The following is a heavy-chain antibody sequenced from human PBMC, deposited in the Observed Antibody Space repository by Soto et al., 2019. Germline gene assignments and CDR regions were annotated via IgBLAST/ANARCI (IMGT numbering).Heavy chain of an antibody. J-gene: IGHJ4*02. Sequence: GSLRLSCTASGFTVSSNYMSWVRQAPGKGLEWVSVIYSGGSTHYADSVKGRFTISRDNSRNTLYLQMDRLTADDTAVYYCARGYSSSSEIEYWGQGTLVTVSS. V-gene: IGHV3-53*01. D-gene: IGHD6-6*01. CDR3: ARGYSSSSEIEY. CDR1: GFTVSSNY. CDR2: IYSGGST.